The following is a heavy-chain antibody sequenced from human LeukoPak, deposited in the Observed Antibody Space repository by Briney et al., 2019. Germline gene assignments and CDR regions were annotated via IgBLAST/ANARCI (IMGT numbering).Heavy chain of an antibody. J-gene: IGHJ3*02. D-gene: IGHD3-10*01. CDR2: IYTSGST. Sequence: SETLSLTCAISGGSISNSNYYWGWIRQSPVKGLEWIGSIYTSGSTNYNPSLKSRVTMSVDTSKNQFSLKLSSVTAADTAVYYCARHGADAFDIWGQGTMVTVSS. V-gene: IGHV4-39*07. CDR1: GGSISNSNYY. CDR3: ARHGADAFDI.